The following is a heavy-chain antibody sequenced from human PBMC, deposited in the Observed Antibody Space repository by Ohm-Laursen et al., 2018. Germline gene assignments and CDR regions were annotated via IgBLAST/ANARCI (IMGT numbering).Heavy chain of an antibody. Sequence: SDTLSLTCTVSGGSISSYYWSWIRQPPGKGLEWIGYIYYSGSTNYNPSLKSRVTISVDTSKNQFSLKLSSVTAADTAVYYCARAVTSRDILTGYYSNWFDPWGQGTQVTVSS. V-gene: IGHV4-59*07. CDR2: IYYSGST. CDR1: GGSISSYY. D-gene: IGHD3-9*01. CDR3: ARAVTSRDILTGYYSNWFDP. J-gene: IGHJ5*02.